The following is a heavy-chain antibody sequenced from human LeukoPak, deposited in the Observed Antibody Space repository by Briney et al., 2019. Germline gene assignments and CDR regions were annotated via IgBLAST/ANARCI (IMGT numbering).Heavy chain of an antibody. V-gene: IGHV4-39*01. CDR3: ARREYTSGWNY. CDR2: ISYSGNT. CDR1: GGSISTTSNY. Sequence: SETLSLTCTVSGGSISTTSNYWGWIRQPPGKGLEWIGTISYSGNTYYNPPLKSRVSIFIDMSKNQFSLKLTSVTAADTAVYFCARREYTSGWNYWGQGTLVIVSS. D-gene: IGHD6-19*01. J-gene: IGHJ4*02.